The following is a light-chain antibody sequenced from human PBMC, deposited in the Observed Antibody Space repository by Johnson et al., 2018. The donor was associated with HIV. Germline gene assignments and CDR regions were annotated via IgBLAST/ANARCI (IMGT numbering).Light chain of an antibody. J-gene: IGLJ1*01. CDR2: DNN. V-gene: IGLV1-51*01. CDR3: GTWDSSLSALYV. CDR1: SSNIGNNY. Sequence: QPVLKQPPSVSAAPGQKVTISCSGSSSNIGNNYVSWYQQLPGTAPKLLIYDNNKRPSGIPDRFSGSKSGTSATLGITGLQTGDEADYYCGTWDSSLSALYVFGTGTKVTVL.